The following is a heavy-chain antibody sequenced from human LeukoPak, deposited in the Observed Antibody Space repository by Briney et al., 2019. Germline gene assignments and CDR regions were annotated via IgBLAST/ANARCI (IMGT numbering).Heavy chain of an antibody. D-gene: IGHD4-17*01. CDR1: GFTFSNYP. CDR2: INSRGSTT. J-gene: IGHJ4*02. Sequence: PGGSLRLSCTASGFTFSNYPMSWVRQAPGKGLEWVSGINSRGSTTYYADSVKGRFTISRDISQNTLYLQMSGLRAEDTAVYYCARDSSYGDFFDYWGQGTLVTVSS. CDR3: ARDSSYGDFFDY. V-gene: IGHV3-23*03.